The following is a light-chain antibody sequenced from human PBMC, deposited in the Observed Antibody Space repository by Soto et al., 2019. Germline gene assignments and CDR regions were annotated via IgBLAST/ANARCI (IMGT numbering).Light chain of an antibody. V-gene: IGLV2-14*01. Sequence: QSALTQPASVSGSPGPSITIACNGTSSDVGGYNYVSWYQQHPGKAPKLMIYGVNNRPSGVSNRFSGSKSGNTASLTISGLQAEDEADYYCSSYTSSSTLRVFGGGTKLTVL. CDR1: SSDVGGYNY. J-gene: IGLJ2*01. CDR3: SSYTSSSTLRV. CDR2: GVN.